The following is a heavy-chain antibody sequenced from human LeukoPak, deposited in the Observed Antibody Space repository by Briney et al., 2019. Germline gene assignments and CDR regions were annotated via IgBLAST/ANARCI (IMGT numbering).Heavy chain of an antibody. CDR1: GYSISSGYY. D-gene: IGHD2-21*02. J-gene: IGHJ4*02. CDR2: IYHSGST. Sequence: PSETLSLTCTVSGYSISSGYYWGWIRQPPGKGLEWIGSIYHSGSTYYNPSLKSRVTISVDTSKNQFSLKLRSVTAADTAVYYCARQEYCGGDCFEDNWGQGTLVTVSS. V-gene: IGHV4-38-2*02. CDR3: ARQEYCGGDCFEDN.